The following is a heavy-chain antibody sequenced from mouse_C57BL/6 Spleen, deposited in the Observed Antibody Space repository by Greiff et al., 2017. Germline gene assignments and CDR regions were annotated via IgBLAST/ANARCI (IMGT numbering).Heavy chain of an antibody. V-gene: IGHV1-69*01. J-gene: IGHJ2*01. Sequence: QVQLQQSDAELVKPGASVKISCKVSGYTFTDHTIHWMKQRPGQGLEWIGEIDPSDSYTNYNQKFKGKSTLTVDKSSSTAYMQLSSLTSEDSAVYYCARGSGHFDYWGQGTTLTVSS. CDR1: GYTFTDHT. CDR3: ARGSGHFDY. D-gene: IGHD3-2*02. CDR2: IDPSDSYT.